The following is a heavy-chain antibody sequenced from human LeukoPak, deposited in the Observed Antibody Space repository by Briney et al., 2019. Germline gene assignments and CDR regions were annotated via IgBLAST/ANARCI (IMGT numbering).Heavy chain of an antibody. CDR2: INHSGST. Sequence: PSETLSLTCAVYGGSFSGYYWSWIRQPPGKGLEWIGEINHSGSTNYNPSLKSRVTISVDTSKNQFSLKLSSVTAADTAVYYCARGYSSGWYNWFDPWGQGTLVNVSS. CDR1: GGSFSGYY. CDR3: ARGYSSGWYNWFDP. D-gene: IGHD6-19*01. V-gene: IGHV4-34*01. J-gene: IGHJ5*02.